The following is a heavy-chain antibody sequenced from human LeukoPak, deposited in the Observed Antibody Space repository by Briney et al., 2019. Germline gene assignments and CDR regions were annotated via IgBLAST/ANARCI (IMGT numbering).Heavy chain of an antibody. D-gene: IGHD3-10*01. Sequence: PGGSLRLSCAASGFTFDDYAMHWVRQAPGKGLEWVSGISWDSGSIGYADSVKGRFTISRDNAKNSLYLQMNSLRAEDTALYYCAKDGAYYGSGSSYYFDYWGQGTLVTVSS. J-gene: IGHJ4*02. CDR3: AKDGAYYGSGSSYYFDY. CDR2: ISWDSGSI. V-gene: IGHV3-9*01. CDR1: GFTFDDYA.